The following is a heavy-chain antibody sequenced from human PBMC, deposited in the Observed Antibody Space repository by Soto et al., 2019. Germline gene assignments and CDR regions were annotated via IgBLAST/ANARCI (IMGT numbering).Heavy chain of an antibody. D-gene: IGHD3-3*01. Sequence: QVQLVQSGAEVKKPGASVKVSCKASGYTFTSYAMHWVRQAPGQRLEWMGWINAGNGNTKYSQKFQGRVTITRDTSARTAYMELSSLRSEDTAVYYCSSEKLRFLEWLLYTTLDYWGQGTLVTVSS. CDR2: INAGNGNT. CDR1: GYTFTSYA. J-gene: IGHJ4*02. CDR3: SSEKLRFLEWLLYTTLDY. V-gene: IGHV1-3*01.